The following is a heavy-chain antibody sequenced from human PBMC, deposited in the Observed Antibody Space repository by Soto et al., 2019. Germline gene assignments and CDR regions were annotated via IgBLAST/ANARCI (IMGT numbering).Heavy chain of an antibody. CDR1: GGSISGSGYY. J-gene: IGHJ4*02. D-gene: IGHD5-12*01. Sequence: QLQLQESGPGLVKPSETLSLTCTVSGGSISGSGYYWGWIRQPPGKGLEWIGNIYYSGSSYYNPSLKSRVSISVDTSKNQFSLKLSSVTAADMAVYYCARHRHDSGGYWGFDYWGQGALVTVSS. CDR3: ARHRHDSGGYWGFDY. CDR2: IYYSGSS. V-gene: IGHV4-39*01.